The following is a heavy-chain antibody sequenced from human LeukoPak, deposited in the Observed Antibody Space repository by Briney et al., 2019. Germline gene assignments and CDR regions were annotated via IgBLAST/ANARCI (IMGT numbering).Heavy chain of an antibody. J-gene: IGHJ4*02. V-gene: IGHV3-7*01. Sequence: PGGSLRLSCAASGFIFSSQWMHWVRQAPGKGLEWVANIKEDGSEKKYLDSVKGRFTISRDNARNSLYLQMNSLRAEDTGVYFCARLTGGSPDDNWGQGTLAIVSS. CDR3: ARLTGGSPDDN. D-gene: IGHD3-9*01. CDR1: GFIFSSQW. CDR2: IKEDGSEK.